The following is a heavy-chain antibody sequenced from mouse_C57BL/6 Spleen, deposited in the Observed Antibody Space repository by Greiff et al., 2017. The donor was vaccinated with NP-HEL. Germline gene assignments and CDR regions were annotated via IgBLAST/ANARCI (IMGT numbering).Heavy chain of an antibody. V-gene: IGHV6-3*01. CDR1: GFTFSNYW. CDR2: IRLKSDNYAT. Sequence: EVKLMESGGGLVQPGGSMKLSCVASGFTFSNYWMNWVRQSPEKGLEWVAQIRLKSDNYATHYAESVKGRFTISRDDSKSSVYLQMNNLRAEDTGIYYCTGPYYSNYWGQGTTLTVSS. CDR3: TGPYYSNY. J-gene: IGHJ2*01. D-gene: IGHD2-5*01.